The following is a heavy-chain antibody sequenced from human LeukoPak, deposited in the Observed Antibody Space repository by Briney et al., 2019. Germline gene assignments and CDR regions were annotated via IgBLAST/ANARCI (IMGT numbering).Heavy chain of an antibody. CDR1: GGSISSYY. CDR2: IYYSGST. Sequence: PSETLSLTCTVSGGSISSYYWSWIRQPPGKGLEWIGYIYYSGSTNYSPSLKSRVTISVDTSKNQFSLKLSSVTAADTAVYYCARGPPGGQFDPWGQGTLVTVSS. D-gene: IGHD3-10*01. V-gene: IGHV4-59*01. J-gene: IGHJ5*02. CDR3: ARGPPGGQFDP.